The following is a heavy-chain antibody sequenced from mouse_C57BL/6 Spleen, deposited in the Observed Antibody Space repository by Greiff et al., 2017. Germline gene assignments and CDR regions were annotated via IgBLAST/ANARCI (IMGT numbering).Heavy chain of an antibody. Sequence: QVQLQPSGPELVKPGASVKISCKASGYAFSSSWMNWVKQRPGKGLEWIGRIYPGDGDTNYNGKFKGKATLTADKTSSTAYMQLSSLTSEDSAVYFCAGGGGYGGFAYWGQGTLVTVSA. D-gene: IGHD2-2*01. V-gene: IGHV1-82*01. J-gene: IGHJ3*01. CDR2: IYPGDGDT. CDR1: GYAFSSSW. CDR3: AGGGGYGGFAY.